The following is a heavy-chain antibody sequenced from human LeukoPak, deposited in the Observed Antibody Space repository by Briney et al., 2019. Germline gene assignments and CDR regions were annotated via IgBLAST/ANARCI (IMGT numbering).Heavy chain of an antibody. J-gene: IGHJ6*02. V-gene: IGHV3-33*01. CDR2: IWYDGSNK. CDR1: GFIFSSYC. Sequence: PGGSLRLSCAAWGFIFSSYCMHWVRQARGKGLEGVAVIWYDGSNKYYADSVRGRFIISRDKSKNTLYLQMNSLRDEDTAVYYCAREDIVVVVAATHPNYYYYGMDVWGQGTTVTVSS. CDR3: AREDIVVVVAATHPNYYYYGMDV. D-gene: IGHD2-15*01.